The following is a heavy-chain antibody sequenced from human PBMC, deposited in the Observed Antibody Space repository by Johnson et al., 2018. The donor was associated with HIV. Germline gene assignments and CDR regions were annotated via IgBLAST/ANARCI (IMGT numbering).Heavy chain of an antibody. J-gene: IGHJ3*02. CDR3: AKSTQASIVRESGPYGAFDI. Sequence: VQLVESGGGLIQPGESLRLSCAASGFTVSTYHMSWVRQAPGKGLEWVSAIGKVSDTYYSDSVKGRFSMSRENPKNTLYLQMNSLRPEDTALYYCAKSTQASIVRESGPYGAFDIWGLGTMVTVSS. CDR2: IGKVSDT. V-gene: IGHV3-66*03. CDR1: GFTVSTYH. D-gene: IGHD3-10*01.